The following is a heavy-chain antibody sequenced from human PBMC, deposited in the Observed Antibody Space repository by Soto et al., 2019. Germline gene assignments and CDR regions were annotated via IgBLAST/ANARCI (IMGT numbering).Heavy chain of an antibody. CDR1: GFTADDYA. CDR2: ISSNSDTI. CDR3: AKDMKWGGMTTIHYFDS. Sequence: ESGGGLVQPDRSLRLSCVASGFTADDYALHWVRQAPGKGLEWVSGISSNSDTIHYADSVKGRFTISRDNAKNSLFLQMNSLRPEDTAVYYCAKDMKWGGMTTIHYFDSWGQGTLVTVSS. V-gene: IGHV3-9*02. D-gene: IGHD4-17*01. J-gene: IGHJ4*02.